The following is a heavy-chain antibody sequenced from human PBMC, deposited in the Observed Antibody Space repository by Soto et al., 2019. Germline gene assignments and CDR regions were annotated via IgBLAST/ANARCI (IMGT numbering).Heavy chain of an antibody. J-gene: IGHJ4*02. D-gene: IGHD6-13*01. CDR3: ARQKAAGSFTYYFDN. CDR1: GDSITNGGYY. Sequence: QVQLQESGPGLVKPSQTLSLTCSVSGDSITNGGYYWAWIRQHPGKGLEWIGYIYYSGSTHHNPSLDIRDTFSLDTSKNQFSLKLSSVTAADTAVYYCARQKAAGSFTYYFDNWGQGTLVTVSS. CDR2: IYYSGST. V-gene: IGHV4-31*03.